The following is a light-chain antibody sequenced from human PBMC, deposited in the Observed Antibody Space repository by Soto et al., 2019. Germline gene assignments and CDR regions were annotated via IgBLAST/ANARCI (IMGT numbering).Light chain of an antibody. CDR1: QSISTF. J-gene: IGKJ1*01. V-gene: IGKV1-39*01. CDR2: AAT. Sequence: DIQMTQSPSSLSASVGDRVSVTCRASQSISTFLNWYQQRPGEAPKLLIYAATSLQSGVPSRFSGSGSGADFTLTIGSLQPEDCATYYCQQSYTTPRTFGQGTKVEVK. CDR3: QQSYTTPRT.